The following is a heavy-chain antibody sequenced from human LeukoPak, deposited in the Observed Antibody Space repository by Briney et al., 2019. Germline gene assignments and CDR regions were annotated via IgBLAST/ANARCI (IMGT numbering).Heavy chain of an antibody. CDR2: FDPEDGET. CDR1: GYTLTELS. Sequence: ASVKVSCKVSGYTLTELSMHWVRQAPGKGLEWMGGFDPEDGETIYARKFQGRVTMTEDTSTDTAYMELSSLRSEDTAVYCCATANYCSGGSCYSPFDYWGQGTLVTVSS. V-gene: IGHV1-24*01. J-gene: IGHJ4*02. D-gene: IGHD2-15*01. CDR3: ATANYCSGGSCYSPFDY.